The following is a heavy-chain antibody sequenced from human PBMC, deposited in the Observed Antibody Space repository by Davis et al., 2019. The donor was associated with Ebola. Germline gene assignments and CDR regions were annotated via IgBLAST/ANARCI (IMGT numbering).Heavy chain of an antibody. V-gene: IGHV4-34*01. CDR1: AASFSGYY. J-gene: IGHJ5*02. CDR3: ARGMGYGGLDP. CDR2: INHSGST. D-gene: IGHD4-23*01. Sequence: SETLSLTCAVYAASFSGYYWSWTRQPPGKWLEWIGEINHSGSTNYNPSLKSRVTISVDTYKNQSSLKLSSVTAADTAVYYCARGMGYGGLDPWGQGTLVTVSS.